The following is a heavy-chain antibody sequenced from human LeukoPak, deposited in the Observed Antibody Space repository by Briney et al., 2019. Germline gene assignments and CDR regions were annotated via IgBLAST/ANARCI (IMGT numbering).Heavy chain of an antibody. CDR1: GYTFTSYG. J-gene: IGHJ4*02. D-gene: IGHD3-10*01. V-gene: IGHV1-18*01. CDR3: RRDPGFLGFGDFHP. Sequence: ASVKVSXKASGYTFTSYGISWVRQAPGQGLEWMGWISAYNGNTKYAQKLRGRVTMNTDTSTRTDCMEPRSLTSDHPAVYYCRRDPGFLGFGDFHPWGQGTLVTVSS. CDR2: ISAYNGNT.